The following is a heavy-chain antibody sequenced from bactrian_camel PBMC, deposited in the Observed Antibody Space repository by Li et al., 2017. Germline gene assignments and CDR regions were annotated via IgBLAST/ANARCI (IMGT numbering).Heavy chain of an antibody. CDR2: ISNVGLGGKV. D-gene: IGHD6*01. V-gene: IGHV3S40*01. Sequence: VQLVESGGGSVQAGGSLRLSCAASGFPFNLYPMSWVRQAPGKGLEWVSGISNVGLGGKVNYADSVKGRFTISRDDNKKIVYLQLTNLKTEDTGMYFCVKGVSSWYSFVYWGQGTQVTVS. CDR1: GFPFNLYP. CDR3: VKGVSSWYSFVY. J-gene: IGHJ6*01.